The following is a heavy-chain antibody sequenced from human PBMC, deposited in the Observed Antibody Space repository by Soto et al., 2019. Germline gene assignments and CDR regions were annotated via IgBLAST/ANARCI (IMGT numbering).Heavy chain of an antibody. Sequence: SVKVSCKASGFTFTSSAVQWVRQARGQGLEWIGWIVVGIGNTNYAQKFQGRVTITTDKSTSTAYMELSSLRSEDTAVYYCARKYCSGGSCYFDYWGQGTLVTVSS. V-gene: IGHV1-58*01. CDR3: ARKYCSGGSCYFDY. CDR1: GFTFTSSA. D-gene: IGHD2-15*01. CDR2: IVVGIGNT. J-gene: IGHJ4*02.